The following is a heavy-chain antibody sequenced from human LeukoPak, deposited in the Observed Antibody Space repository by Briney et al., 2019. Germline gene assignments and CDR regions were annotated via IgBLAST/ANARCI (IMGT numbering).Heavy chain of an antibody. J-gene: IGHJ3*02. D-gene: IGHD6-19*01. CDR2: IYYSGST. CDR1: GGSISSYY. CDR3: ARGGSSGWYAPLDI. Sequence: PSETLSLTCTVSGGSISSYYWSWIRQPPGKGLEWIGYIYYSGSTNYNPSLKSRVTISVDTSKNQFSLRLSSVTAADTAMYYCARGGSSGWYAPLDIWGQGTMVTVSS. V-gene: IGHV4-59*12.